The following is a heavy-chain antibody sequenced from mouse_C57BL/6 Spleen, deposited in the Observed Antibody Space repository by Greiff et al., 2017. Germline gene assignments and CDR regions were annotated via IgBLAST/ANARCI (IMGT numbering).Heavy chain of an antibody. CDR3: AKYHYGKGDAMDY. J-gene: IGHJ4*01. CDR1: GFSLTSYG. CDR2: IGRGGST. V-gene: IGHV2-5*01. D-gene: IGHD2-1*01. Sequence: QVQLKESGPGLVQPSQSLSITCTVSGFSLTSYGVHWVRQSPGKGLEWLGVIGRGGSTDYNAAFMSRLSITTDNSKSRVFFKMNSLQADDTAIYYCAKYHYGKGDAMDYWGQGTSVTVSS.